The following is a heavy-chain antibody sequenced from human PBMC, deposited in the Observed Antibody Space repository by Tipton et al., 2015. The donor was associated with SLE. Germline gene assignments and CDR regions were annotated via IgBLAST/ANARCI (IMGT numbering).Heavy chain of an antibody. CDR3: AKGSSNWGIYHFDF. CDR1: GFTFTNYA. D-gene: IGHD6-13*01. CDR2: IRSSGGDT. V-gene: IGHV3-23*01. J-gene: IGHJ4*02. Sequence: SLRLSCAASGFTFTNYAMSWVRQAPGKGLEWVSVIRSSGGDTYYADSVKGRFTISRDNSQNTLYLQMNSLRVEDTAVYFCAKGSSNWGIYHFDFWGQGALVTVSS.